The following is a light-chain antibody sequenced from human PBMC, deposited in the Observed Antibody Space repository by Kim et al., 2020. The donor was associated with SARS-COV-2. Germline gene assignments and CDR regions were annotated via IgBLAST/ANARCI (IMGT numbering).Light chain of an antibody. V-gene: IGLV4-69*01. CDR3: QTWGTAISYV. CDR1: SGHSSYA. Sequence: SVKLTCTLSSGHSSYAIAWHQQQPEKGPRYLMKLNSDGSHSKGDGIPDRFSGSSSGAERYLTISSLQSEDEADYYCQTWGTAISYVFGTGTKVTVL. CDR2: LNSDGSH. J-gene: IGLJ1*01.